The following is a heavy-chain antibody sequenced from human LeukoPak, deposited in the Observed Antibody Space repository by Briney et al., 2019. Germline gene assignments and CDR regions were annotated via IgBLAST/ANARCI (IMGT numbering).Heavy chain of an antibody. CDR2: INTNTGNP. Sequence: ASVKVSCKASGYTFTSYAMNWVRQAPGQGLEWMGWINTNTGNPTYAQGFTGRFVFSLDTSVSTAYLQISSLKAEDTAVYYCARYGSGSYYIYYYYMDVWGKGPRSPSP. J-gene: IGHJ6*03. CDR3: ARYGSGSYYIYYYYMDV. V-gene: IGHV7-4-1*02. CDR1: GYTFTSYA. D-gene: IGHD3-10*01.